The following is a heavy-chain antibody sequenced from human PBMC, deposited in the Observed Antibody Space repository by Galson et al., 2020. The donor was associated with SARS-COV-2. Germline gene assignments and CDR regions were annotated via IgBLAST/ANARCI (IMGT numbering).Heavy chain of an antibody. CDR1: GFTFSSYG. Sequence: GESLKISCAASGFTFSSYGMHWVRQAPGKGLEWVAVIWYDGSNKYYADSVKGRFTISRDNSKNTLYLQMNSLRAEDTAVYYCARDWWSGHSPYYFDYWGQGTLVTVSS. J-gene: IGHJ4*02. V-gene: IGHV3-33*01. D-gene: IGHD3-3*01. CDR2: IWYDGSNK. CDR3: ARDWWSGHSPYYFDY.